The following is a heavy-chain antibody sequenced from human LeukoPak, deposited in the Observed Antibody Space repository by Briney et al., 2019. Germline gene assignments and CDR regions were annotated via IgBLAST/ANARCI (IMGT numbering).Heavy chain of an antibody. CDR3: ARDGYSSSTSDF. CDR1: GFIFISYN. V-gene: IGHV3-21*01. D-gene: IGHD6-6*01. CDR2: ISSSSTYI. Sequence: GGSLRLSCAASGFIFISYNMNWVRQAPGKGLEWVSSISSSSTYIYYVDSVKGRFTISRDNAKNSLYLQMNSLRAEDTAMYYCARDGYSSSTSDFWGQGTLVTVSS. J-gene: IGHJ4*02.